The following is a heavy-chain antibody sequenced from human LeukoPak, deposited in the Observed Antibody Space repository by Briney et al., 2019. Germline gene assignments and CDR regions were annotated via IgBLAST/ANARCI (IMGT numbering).Heavy chain of an antibody. CDR3: ATSTVTHTRDP. D-gene: IGHD1-1*01. V-gene: IGHV1-2*02. Sequence: ASVKVSCQASGYTSSDFYCNXVRQTPXQGXXXMGWINXXSXXTISXQNFXXXXTXXWXASIGTAYMELSRLRSDDTAVYYCATSTVTHTRDPWGQGTLVTVSS. CDR1: GYTSSDFY. CDR2: INXXSXXT. J-gene: IGHJ5*02.